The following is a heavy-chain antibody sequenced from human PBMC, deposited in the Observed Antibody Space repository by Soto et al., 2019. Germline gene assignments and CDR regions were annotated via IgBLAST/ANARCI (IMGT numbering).Heavy chain of an antibody. V-gene: IGHV2-5*02. CDR1: GFSLSTSGVG. CDR2: IYCDDDK. J-gene: IGHJ6*02. D-gene: IGHD2-15*01. Sequence: QITLKESGPPLVKPTQTLTLTCTFSGFSLSTSGVGVGWIRQPPGKALEWLALIYCDDDKRYSPSLTSRLTLAKDTSKSQVVLTRTNMDPVDTATYDCPHVLVVVDNYGMDVWGQGTTVTVSS. CDR3: PHVLVVVDNYGMDV.